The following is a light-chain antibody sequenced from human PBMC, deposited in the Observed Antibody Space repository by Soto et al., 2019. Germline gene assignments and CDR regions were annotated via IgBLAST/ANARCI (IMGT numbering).Light chain of an antibody. Sequence: EIVITQSPATLSVSPGERATLSCRASQSLSSNLAWYQQKPGQAPRLLIYGASTRATGIPARFSGSGSGTEFTLTISSLQSEDFAVYYCQQYNDWPQRLTFGGGTKVDI. CDR1: QSLSSN. V-gene: IGKV3-15*01. CDR3: QQYNDWPQRLT. J-gene: IGKJ4*01. CDR2: GAS.